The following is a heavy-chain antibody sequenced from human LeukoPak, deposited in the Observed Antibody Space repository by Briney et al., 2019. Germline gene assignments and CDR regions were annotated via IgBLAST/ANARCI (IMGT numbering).Heavy chain of an antibody. Sequence: SETLSLTCTVSGGSISSSSFYWGWIRQPPGKGLEWIGSIYYSGSTYYNPSLKSRVTISVDTSKNQFSLKLSPVTAADTAVYYCARGVDTAMVTTFEYFQHWGQGTLVSVSS. CDR1: GGSISSSSFY. CDR2: IYYSGST. CDR3: ARGVDTAMVTTFEYFQH. J-gene: IGHJ1*01. V-gene: IGHV4-39*01. D-gene: IGHD5-18*01.